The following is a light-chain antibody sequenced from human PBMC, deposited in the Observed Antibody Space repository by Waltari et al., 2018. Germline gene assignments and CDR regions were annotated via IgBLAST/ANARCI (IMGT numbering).Light chain of an antibody. CDR3: QSYDTSLSVV. V-gene: IGLV1-40*01. CDR2: GTS. J-gene: IGLJ3*02. Sequence: QSVLTQPPSVSGAPGPRVTISCPGSGSNIGAGYAGHGYQQLPRAAPKLLIYGTSSRPLGVPDRFFGSTSGTSASLAITGLQAEDEAVYYCQSYDTSLSVVFGGGTKLTVL. CDR1: GSNIGAGYA.